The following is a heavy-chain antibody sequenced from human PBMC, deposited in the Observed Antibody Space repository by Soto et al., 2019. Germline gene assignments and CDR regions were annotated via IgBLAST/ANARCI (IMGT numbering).Heavy chain of an antibody. CDR2: FNAGNGNT. V-gene: IGHV1-3*01. CDR3: ARDRGGRRPLNYRGPLRGYSEKP. J-gene: IGHJ5*02. D-gene: IGHD2-15*01. Sequence: QXXXXXXEWXGXFNAGNGNTKYSQKFQGRVTITRDTSASTAYMELSSLRSEDTAVYYCARDRGGRRPLNYRGPLRGYSEKPWGQGTLVTVSS.